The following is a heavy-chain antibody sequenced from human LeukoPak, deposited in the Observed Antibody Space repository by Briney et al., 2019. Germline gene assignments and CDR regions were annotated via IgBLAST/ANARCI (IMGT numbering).Heavy chain of an antibody. CDR1: GFTFSSHS. CDR2: ISSSGSTI. J-gene: IGHJ4*02. D-gene: IGHD1-14*01. CDR3: AKRSGNNPLYYFDY. Sequence: GGSLRLSCAASGFTFSSHSMNWVRQAPGKGLEWVSYISSSGSTIYYADSVKGRFSISRDNAKNSLHLQMNSLRAEDTAVYYCAKRSGNNPLYYFDYWGQGTLVTVSS. V-gene: IGHV3-48*01.